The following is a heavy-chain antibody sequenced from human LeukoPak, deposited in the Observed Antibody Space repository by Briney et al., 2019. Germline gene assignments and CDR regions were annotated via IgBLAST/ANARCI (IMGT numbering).Heavy chain of an antibody. V-gene: IGHV3-21*01. D-gene: IGHD2-15*01. CDR3: AKDRLTYYYYGMDV. J-gene: IGHJ6*02. CDR2: ITTRSSYM. CDR1: GFTFSDYT. Sequence: PGGSLRLSCAASGFTFSDYTMNWVRQAPGKGLEWVACITTRSSYMYYADSVKGRFTISRDNAKNSLHLQMNSLRAEDTAVYYCAKDRLTYYYYGMDVWGQGTTVTVSS.